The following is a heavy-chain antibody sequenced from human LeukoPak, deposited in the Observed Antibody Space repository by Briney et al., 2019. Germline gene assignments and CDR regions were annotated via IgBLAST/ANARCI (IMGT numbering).Heavy chain of an antibody. CDR3: AVNPGYYYDSSGYYN. V-gene: IGHV4-34*01. Sequence: SETLSLTCAVYGGSFSGYYWSWIRQPPGKGLEWIGEINHSGSTNYNPSLKSRVTISVDTSKNQFSLKLSSVTAADTAVYYCAVNPGYYYDSSGYYNWGQGTLVTVSS. CDR1: GGSFSGYY. D-gene: IGHD3-22*01. J-gene: IGHJ4*02. CDR2: INHSGST.